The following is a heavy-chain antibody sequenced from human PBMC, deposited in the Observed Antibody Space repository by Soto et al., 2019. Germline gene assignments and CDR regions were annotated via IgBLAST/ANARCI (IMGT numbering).Heavy chain of an antibody. V-gene: IGHV3-48*03. J-gene: IGHJ4*02. CDR1: GFNLRNYE. Sequence: EVQLLETGGGSVHVGGSLRLSCAVSGFNLRNYEMNWVRQVPGKGLEWISKISGSNNNIYYADSVQGRFTISRDDANNVLFLQMNSLRGEDTATYQCATEELCGADCYFFKHWGQGTLVTVSS. CDR3: ATEELCGADCYFFKH. CDR2: ISGSNNNI. D-gene: IGHD2-21*02.